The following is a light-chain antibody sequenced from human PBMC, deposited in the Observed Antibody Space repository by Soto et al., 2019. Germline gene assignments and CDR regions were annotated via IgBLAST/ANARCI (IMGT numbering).Light chain of an antibody. CDR1: SSDVGSYNR. Sequence: QSALTQPPSVSGSPGQSVTISCTGTSSDVGSYNRVSWYQQPPGTAPKLMIYEVSNRPSGVPDRFSGSKSGNTASLTISGLKAEDEDDYYCSSFTSSSTYVFGTGTQVTVL. J-gene: IGLJ1*01. CDR3: SSFTSSSTYV. CDR2: EVS. V-gene: IGLV2-18*02.